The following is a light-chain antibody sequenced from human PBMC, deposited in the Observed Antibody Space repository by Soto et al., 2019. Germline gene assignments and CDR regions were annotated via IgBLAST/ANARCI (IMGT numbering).Light chain of an antibody. CDR2: GAS. CDR3: QQYGSPWA. V-gene: IGKV3-20*01. J-gene: IGKJ1*01. Sequence: EIVLTQSPGTLSLSPGERAILSCRASQSVSSSYLAWFQQKPGQAPRLLIYGASSRATGIPDRFSGSGSGTDFTLTIRRLEPEDFAVYYCQQYGSPWAFGQGTKVEIK. CDR1: QSVSSSY.